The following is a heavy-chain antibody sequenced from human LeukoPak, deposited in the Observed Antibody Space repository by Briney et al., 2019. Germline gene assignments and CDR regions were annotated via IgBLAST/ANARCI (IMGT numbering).Heavy chain of an antibody. V-gene: IGHV1-2*04. J-gene: IGHJ3*02. CDR3: ARSSLNWGFGAFDI. CDR2: INPNSGGT. CDR1: GYTFTGYY. D-gene: IGHD7-27*01. Sequence: ASVKVSCKASGYTFTGYYVHWVRQAPGQGLEWMGWINPNSGGTNYAQKFQGWVTMTRDTSISTAYMELSRLRSDDTAVYYCARSSLNWGFGAFDIWGQGTMVTVSS.